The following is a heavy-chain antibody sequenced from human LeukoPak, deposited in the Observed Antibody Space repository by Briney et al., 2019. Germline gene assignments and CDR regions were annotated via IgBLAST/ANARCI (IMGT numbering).Heavy chain of an antibody. Sequence: PGGSLRLSCAASGFTFSTYAMSWVRQAPGKGLEWVSAISATGGTTYYADSVKGRFTISRGNSKNTLYLQLNSLRAEDTAIYYCAKGKVTAFLDWFDPWGQGTLVTVSS. D-gene: IGHD2-21*02. J-gene: IGHJ5*02. CDR2: ISATGGTT. CDR1: GFTFSTYA. V-gene: IGHV3-23*01. CDR3: AKGKVTAFLDWFDP.